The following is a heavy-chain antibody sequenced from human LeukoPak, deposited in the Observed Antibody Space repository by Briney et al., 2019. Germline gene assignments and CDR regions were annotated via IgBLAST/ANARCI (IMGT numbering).Heavy chain of an antibody. Sequence: GGSLRLSCAASGFTFSTYAMSWVRQAPGKGLEWASAISNSGSSTYCADSVKGRFTISRDTSKNTLYLQMNSLRAEDTAVYYCAKGRTLDYWGQGALVTVSS. J-gene: IGHJ4*02. V-gene: IGHV3-23*01. CDR1: GFTFSTYA. CDR2: ISNSGSST. CDR3: AKGRTLDY.